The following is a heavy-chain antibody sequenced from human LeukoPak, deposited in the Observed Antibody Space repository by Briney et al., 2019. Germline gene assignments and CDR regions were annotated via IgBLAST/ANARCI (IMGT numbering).Heavy chain of an antibody. D-gene: IGHD3-22*01. Sequence: PGGSLRLSCAASGFTFSSYSMNWVRQAPGKGLEWVSSISSSSSYIYYADSVKGRFTISRDNAKNSLYLQMNSLRAEDTAVYYCAKSVGLVVVVMGYWGQGTLVTVSS. CDR2: ISSSSSYI. J-gene: IGHJ4*02. CDR1: GFTFSSYS. V-gene: IGHV3-21*04. CDR3: AKSVGLVVVVMGY.